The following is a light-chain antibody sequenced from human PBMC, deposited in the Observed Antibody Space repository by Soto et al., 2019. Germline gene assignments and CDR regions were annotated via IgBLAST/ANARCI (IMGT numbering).Light chain of an antibody. CDR2: AAS. Sequence: DIQMTQSPSSLSASVGDRVTITCRASQTIIRYLNWYQQKVGRAPNLLIYAASSLQSGVPSRFSGSGSGTEFTLTISSLQPEDFATYYCQRSYSTLFSFGPGTKVDIK. V-gene: IGKV1-39*01. J-gene: IGKJ3*01. CDR1: QTIIRY. CDR3: QRSYSTLFS.